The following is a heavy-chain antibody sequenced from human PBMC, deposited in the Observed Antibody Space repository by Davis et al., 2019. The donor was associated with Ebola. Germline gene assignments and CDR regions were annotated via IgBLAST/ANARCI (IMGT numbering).Heavy chain of an antibody. CDR3: AKDRSTVSAWYFDL. CDR1: GFTFSSYG. Sequence: GGSLRLSCAASGFTFSSYGMHWVRQAPGKGLEWVAVISCDGSNKYYEDSVKGRFTISRDNSKNTLYLQMNSLRAEDTAVYYCAKDRSTVSAWYFDLWGRGTLVTVSS. V-gene: IGHV3-30*18. J-gene: IGHJ2*01. CDR2: ISCDGSNK.